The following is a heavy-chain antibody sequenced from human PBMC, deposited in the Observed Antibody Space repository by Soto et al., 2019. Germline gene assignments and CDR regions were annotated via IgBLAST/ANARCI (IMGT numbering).Heavy chain of an antibody. Sequence: PGGSLRLSCAASGFTFDDYAMHWVRQAPGKGLEWVSGISWNSGSIGYADSVKGRFTISRDNAKNSLYLQMNSPRAEDTALYYCAKSSERYYYDSSGYFYWGQGTLVTVSS. CDR2: ISWNSGSI. V-gene: IGHV3-9*01. CDR1: GFTFDDYA. J-gene: IGHJ4*02. D-gene: IGHD3-22*01. CDR3: AKSSERYYYDSSGYFY.